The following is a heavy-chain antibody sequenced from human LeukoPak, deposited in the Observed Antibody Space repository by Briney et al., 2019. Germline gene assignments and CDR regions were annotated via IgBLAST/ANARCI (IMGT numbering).Heavy chain of an antibody. Sequence: SETLSLTCAVYGGSFSGYYWSWIRQPPGKGLEWIGEINHNGSTNYNPSLKSRVTISVDTSKNQFSLKLSSVTAADTAVYYCARVQRDYYGSGSYRLGFDYWGQGTLVTVSS. CDR1: GGSFSGYY. CDR2: INHNGST. CDR3: ARVQRDYYGSGSYRLGFDY. V-gene: IGHV4-34*01. J-gene: IGHJ4*02. D-gene: IGHD3-10*01.